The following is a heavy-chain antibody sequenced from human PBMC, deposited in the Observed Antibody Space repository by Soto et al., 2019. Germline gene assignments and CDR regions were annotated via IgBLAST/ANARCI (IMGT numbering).Heavy chain of an antibody. D-gene: IGHD2-21*01. CDR1: GFSLSTSGVG. CDR3: AHSLLEFLNFDY. Sequence: QITLKESGPTLVKPTQTLTLTCTFSGFSLSTSGVGVGWIRQPPGKALEWLALIYWDADKRYTPSLKSRLTITKDTSKNQVVLTMTNMDPVDTATYYCAHSLLEFLNFDYWGQGTLVTVSS. V-gene: IGHV2-5*02. J-gene: IGHJ4*02. CDR2: IYWDADK.